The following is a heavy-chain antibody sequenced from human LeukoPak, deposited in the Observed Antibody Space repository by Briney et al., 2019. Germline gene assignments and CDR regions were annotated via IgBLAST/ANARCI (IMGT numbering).Heavy chain of an antibody. J-gene: IGHJ5*02. D-gene: IGHD3-10*01. Sequence: PGGSLRLSRAVSGFTVSSNYMSWVRQAPGKGLEWVANIKEDGSEKYSVDSVKGRFTISRDNAKNSLYLQMNSLRAEDTAVYYCTRGPPRSQTYYFGLFDPWGQGTLVTVSS. CDR2: IKEDGSEK. CDR3: TRGPPRSQTYYFGLFDP. V-gene: IGHV3-7*01. CDR1: GFTVSSNY.